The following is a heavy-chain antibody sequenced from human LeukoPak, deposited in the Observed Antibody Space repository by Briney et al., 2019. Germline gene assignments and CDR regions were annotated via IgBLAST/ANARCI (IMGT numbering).Heavy chain of an antibody. CDR2: TYYRSKWYN. Sequence: SQTLSLTCAISGDSVSSNSAAWNWIRQSPSRGLEWLGRTYYRSKWYNDYAVSAKSRITINPDTSKNQFSLQLNSVTPEDTAVYYCARVGGHDFASYIDYWGQGTLVTVSS. D-gene: IGHD5-12*01. CDR1: GDSVSSNSAA. CDR3: ARVGGHDFASYIDY. J-gene: IGHJ4*02. V-gene: IGHV6-1*01.